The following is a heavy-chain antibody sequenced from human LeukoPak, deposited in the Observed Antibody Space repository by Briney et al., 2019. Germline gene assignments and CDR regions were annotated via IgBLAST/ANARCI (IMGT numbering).Heavy chain of an antibody. CDR3: ARVGGH. J-gene: IGHJ4*02. D-gene: IGHD3-10*01. Sequence: GRSLRLSCAASGFTFSNYAMHWVRQAPGKGLEWVAVIFYDGSTKYYADSVKGRFTISRDNSKNTLYLQMSSLRAEDTAVYYCARVGGHWGQGTLVTVSS. V-gene: IGHV3-30*04. CDR2: IFYDGSTK. CDR1: GFTFSNYA.